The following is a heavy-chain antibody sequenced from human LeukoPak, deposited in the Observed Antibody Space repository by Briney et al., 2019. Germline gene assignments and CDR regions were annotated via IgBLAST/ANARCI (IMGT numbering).Heavy chain of an antibody. CDR1: GFTFSSYA. CDR3: ASKWYCGGDCYYQIDY. J-gene: IGHJ4*02. V-gene: IGHV3-23*01. Sequence: QTGGSLRLSCAASGFTFSSYAMSWVRQAPGKGLEWVSAISGSGGSTYYADSVKGRFTISRDNSKNTLYLQMNSLRAEDTAVYYCASKWYCGGDCYYQIDYWSQGTLVTVSS. D-gene: IGHD2-21*02. CDR2: ISGSGGST.